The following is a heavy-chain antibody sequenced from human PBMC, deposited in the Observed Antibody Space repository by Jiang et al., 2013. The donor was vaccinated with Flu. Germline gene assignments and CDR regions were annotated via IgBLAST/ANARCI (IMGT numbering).Heavy chain of an antibody. D-gene: IGHD1-26*01. CDR1: GFTFSSYS. V-gene: IGHV3-21*01. CDR2: ISSSSSYI. CDR3: ARGEWELPLDY. J-gene: IGHJ4*02. Sequence: SGFTFSSYSMNWVRQAPGKGLEWVSSISSSSSYIYYADSVKGRFTISRDNAKNSLYLQMNSLRAEDTAVYYCARGEWELPLDYWGQGTLVTVSS.